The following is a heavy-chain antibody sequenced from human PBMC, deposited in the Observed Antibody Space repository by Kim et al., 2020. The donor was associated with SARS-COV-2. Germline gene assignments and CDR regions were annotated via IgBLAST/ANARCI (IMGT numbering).Heavy chain of an antibody. D-gene: IGHD3-22*01. Sequence: ASVKVSCKVSGYTLTELSMHWVRQAPGKGLEWMGGFDPEDGETIYAQKFQGRVTMTEDTSTDTAYMELSSLRSEDTSVYYCATESYYYDSSGYYDWFDPWGQGTLVTVSS. CDR2: FDPEDGET. CDR1: GYTLTELS. CDR3: ATESYYYDSSGYYDWFDP. J-gene: IGHJ5*02. V-gene: IGHV1-24*01.